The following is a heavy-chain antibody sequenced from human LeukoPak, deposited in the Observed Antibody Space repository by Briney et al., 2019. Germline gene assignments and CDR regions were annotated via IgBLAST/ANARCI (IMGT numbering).Heavy chain of an antibody. J-gene: IGHJ5*02. Sequence: AASVTVSCKASGYSFTKYARNWVRQAPGQGLEWMGWINTNSGTPTYAQGFTGRFVFSLDTSVNTAYLQISSLKAEDTAVYYCARVPFVVMGVTGNWFDPWGQGTLVTVSS. CDR2: INTNSGTP. CDR1: GYSFTKYA. CDR3: ARVPFVVMGVTGNWFDP. V-gene: IGHV7-4-1*02. D-gene: IGHD2-15*01.